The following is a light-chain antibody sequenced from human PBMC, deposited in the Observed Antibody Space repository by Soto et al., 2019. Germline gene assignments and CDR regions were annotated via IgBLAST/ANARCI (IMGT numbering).Light chain of an antibody. CDR1: QSVSSS. J-gene: IGKJ2*01. V-gene: IGKV3-15*01. Sequence: EILMTQSPATLSVSPGERATLSCRASQSVSSSLAWYQQKAGQAPRLLIYGASTRATGIPARFSGSGSGTEFTLTISSLQSEDFGVYYCQHYSNWPPYTFGQATTLEIK. CDR2: GAS. CDR3: QHYSNWPPYT.